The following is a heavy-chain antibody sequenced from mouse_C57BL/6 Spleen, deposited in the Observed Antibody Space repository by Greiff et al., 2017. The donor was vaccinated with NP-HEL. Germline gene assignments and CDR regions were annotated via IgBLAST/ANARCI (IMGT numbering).Heavy chain of an antibody. Sequence: QVQLQQPGTELVKPGASVKLSCKASGYTFTSYWMHWVKQRPGQGLEWIGNINPSNGGTNYNEKFKSKATLTVDKSSSTAYMQLSSLTSEDSAVYYCARWDTTVVATDWYFDVWGTGTTVTVSS. D-gene: IGHD1-1*01. CDR1: GYTFTSYW. V-gene: IGHV1-53*01. CDR2: INPSNGGT. J-gene: IGHJ1*03. CDR3: ARWDTTVVATDWYFDV.